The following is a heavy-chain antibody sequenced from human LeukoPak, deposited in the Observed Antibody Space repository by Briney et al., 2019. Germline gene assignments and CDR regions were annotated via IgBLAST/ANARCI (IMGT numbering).Heavy chain of an antibody. CDR2: IYYSGST. CDR3: ARHGIAAAGRKVPYYFDY. D-gene: IGHD6-13*01. Sequence: SETLSLTCTVSGGSISSSSYYWGWIRQPPGKGLEWIGSIYYSGSTYCNPSLKSRVTISVDTSKNQFSLKLSSVTAADTAVYYCARHGIAAAGRKVPYYFDYWGQGTLVTVSS. V-gene: IGHV4-39*01. J-gene: IGHJ4*02. CDR1: GGSISSSSYY.